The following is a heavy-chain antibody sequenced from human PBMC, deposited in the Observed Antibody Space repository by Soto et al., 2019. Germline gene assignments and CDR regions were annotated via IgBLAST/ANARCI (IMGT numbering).Heavy chain of an antibody. Sequence: PGGSLRLSCAASGFTFSSYSMNWVRQAPGKGLEWVSYISSSSTIYYADSVKGRFTISRDNAKNSLYLQMNSLRDEDTAVYYCARDLIVDLLRSYYYYYGMAFCGQRSSVTVS. CDR3: ARDLIVDLLRSYYYYYGMAF. J-gene: IGHJ6*02. V-gene: IGHV3-48*02. D-gene: IGHD5-12*01. CDR1: GFTFSSYS. CDR2: ISSSSTI.